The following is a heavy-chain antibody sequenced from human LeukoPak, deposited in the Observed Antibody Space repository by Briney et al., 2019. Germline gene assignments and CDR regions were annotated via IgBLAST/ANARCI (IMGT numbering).Heavy chain of an antibody. D-gene: IGHD3-22*01. J-gene: IGHJ4*02. Sequence: GGSLRLSCAASGFAFSTYGMHWVRQAPGKGLQWVAVISYDGSNKYYADSVKGRFTISRDNSKNTLYLQMNSLRAEDTAVYYCARPIYYDSSGYYITNYWGQGTLVTVSS. V-gene: IGHV3-30*03. CDR3: ARPIYYDSSGYYITNY. CDR2: ISYDGSNK. CDR1: GFAFSTYG.